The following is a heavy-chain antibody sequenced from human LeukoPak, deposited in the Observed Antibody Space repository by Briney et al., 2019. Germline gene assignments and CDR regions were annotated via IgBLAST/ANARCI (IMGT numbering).Heavy chain of an antibody. Sequence: PGASVKVSCKASGYTFTSYDINWVRQATGQGLEWMGWMNPNSGNTGYAQKFQGRVTITADESTSTAYMELSSLRSEDTAVYYCATTNLWFGEWGTNNWFDPWGQGTLVTVSS. CDR1: GYTFTSYD. CDR3: ATTNLWFGEWGTNNWFDP. CDR2: MNPNSGNT. J-gene: IGHJ5*02. D-gene: IGHD3-10*01. V-gene: IGHV1-8*01.